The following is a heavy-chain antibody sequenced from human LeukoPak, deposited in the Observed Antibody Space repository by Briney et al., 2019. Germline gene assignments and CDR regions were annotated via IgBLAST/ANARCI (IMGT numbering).Heavy chain of an antibody. D-gene: IGHD4-17*01. CDR3: ATLTTMTPNMGY. CDR1: GGTFSTYA. J-gene: IGHJ4*02. CDR2: IIPMPGLA. V-gene: IGHV1-69*04. Sequence: SVTVSCKVSGGTFSTYAFTWVRQAPGQGPEWMGRIIPMPGLANYAQMFQGRVTITADKSTNTAYMELSSLRSEDTAVYYCATLTTMTPNMGYWDQGTLVTVSS.